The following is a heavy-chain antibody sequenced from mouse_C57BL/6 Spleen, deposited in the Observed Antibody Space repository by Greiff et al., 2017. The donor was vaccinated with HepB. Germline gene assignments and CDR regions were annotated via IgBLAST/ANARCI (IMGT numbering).Heavy chain of an antibody. J-gene: IGHJ2*01. D-gene: IGHD4-1*01. V-gene: IGHV5-4*01. Sequence: DVKVEESGGGLVKPGGSLKLSCAASGFTFSSYAMSWVRQTPEKRLEWVATISDGGSYTYYPDNVKGRFTISRDNAKNNLYLQMSHLKSEDTAMYYCAREKLGLDYWGQGTTLTVSS. CDR1: GFTFSSYA. CDR3: AREKLGLDY. CDR2: ISDGGSYT.